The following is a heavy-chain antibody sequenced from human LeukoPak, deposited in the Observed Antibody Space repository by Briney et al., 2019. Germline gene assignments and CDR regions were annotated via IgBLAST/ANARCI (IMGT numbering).Heavy chain of an antibody. V-gene: IGHV4-39*07. D-gene: IGHD2-2*02. CDR3: ARVLLDPHCSSTSCYKGSYYFDY. CDR1: SGSISSNSDY. CDR2: IGNINYSGRT. Sequence: SETLSLTCTVSSGSISSNSDYWSWIRQPPGKGLEWIGNIGNINYSGRTYYNPSLRSRVTISVDTSKNKFSLKLSSVTAADTAVYYCARVLLDPHCSSTSCYKGSYYFDYWGQGALVTVSS. J-gene: IGHJ4*02.